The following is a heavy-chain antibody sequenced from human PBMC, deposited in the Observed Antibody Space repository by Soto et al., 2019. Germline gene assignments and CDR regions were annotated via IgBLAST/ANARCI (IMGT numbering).Heavy chain of an antibody. J-gene: IGHJ6*02. CDR2: ISRSSTGI. D-gene: IGHD3-10*01. Sequence: EVQLVESGGGLVQPGGSLRLSCAASGFTFSLYSMSWVRQAPGKGLEWVSYISRSSTGIHYADSVKGRFTISRDDATNSMHLQMNSLRDGDAAVYYGARAVTWGLDVWGQGTTVSISS. CDR3: ARAVTWGLDV. CDR1: GFTFSLYS. V-gene: IGHV3-48*02.